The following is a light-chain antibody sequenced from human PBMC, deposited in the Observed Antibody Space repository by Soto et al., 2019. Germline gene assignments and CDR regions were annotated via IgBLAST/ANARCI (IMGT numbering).Light chain of an antibody. CDR3: SSYAGSNNPYV. CDR1: SSDVGSYNY. J-gene: IGLJ1*01. CDR2: EVS. V-gene: IGLV2-8*01. Sequence: QSALTQPPSASGSPGQSVTISCTGTSSDVGSYNYVSWYQQHPGKAPKLMIYEVSKRPSGVPDRFSGSKSGNTASLTVSGLQAEDEADYYCSSYAGSNNPYVFGTGTKPTVL.